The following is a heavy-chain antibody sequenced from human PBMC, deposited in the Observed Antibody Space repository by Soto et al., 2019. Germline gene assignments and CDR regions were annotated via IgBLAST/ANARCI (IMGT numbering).Heavy chain of an antibody. J-gene: IGHJ5*02. D-gene: IGHD1-26*01. V-gene: IGHV3-21*06. CDR3: ARDQGGSYDSWFDT. CDR2: ISSGSAYI. Sequence: EVQVVESGGGLVKPGGSLRLSCTFTFSMYSMNWVRQAPGKGLEWVASISSGSAYIKYAESVKGRFTISRDNAKNSLHLQMNSLRAEDTAIYHWARDQGGSYDSWFDTWGQGTLVTVSS. CDR1: TFSMYS.